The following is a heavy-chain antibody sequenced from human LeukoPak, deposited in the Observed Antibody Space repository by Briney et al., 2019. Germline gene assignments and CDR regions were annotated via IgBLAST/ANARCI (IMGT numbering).Heavy chain of an antibody. CDR1: GYTFTSYY. V-gene: IGHV1-46*01. Sequence: ASVKVSCKASGYTFTSYYMHWVRQAPGQGLEWMGIINPSGGSTSYAQRFQGRVTMTRDMSTSTDYMEPSSLRSEDTAMYYCARSNQNFSPNSSPGHWGQGTLVTVSS. CDR3: ARSNQNFSPNSSPGH. CDR2: INPSGGST. D-gene: IGHD6-13*01. J-gene: IGHJ4*02.